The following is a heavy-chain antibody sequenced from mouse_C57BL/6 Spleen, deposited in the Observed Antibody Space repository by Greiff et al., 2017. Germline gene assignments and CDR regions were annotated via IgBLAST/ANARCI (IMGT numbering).Heavy chain of an antibody. D-gene: IGHD1-1*01. CDR2: IHPNSGST. J-gene: IGHJ4*01. V-gene: IGHV1-64*01. CDR1: GYTFTSYW. Sequence: QVQLQQPGAELVKPGASVKLSCKASGYTFTSYWMHWVKQRPGQGLEWIGMIHPNSGSTNYNEKFKSKATLTVDKSSSTAYMQLSSLTSEDSAVYYCARTSSYCSSHYYAMDYWGQGTSVTVSS. CDR3: ARTSSYCSSHYYAMDY.